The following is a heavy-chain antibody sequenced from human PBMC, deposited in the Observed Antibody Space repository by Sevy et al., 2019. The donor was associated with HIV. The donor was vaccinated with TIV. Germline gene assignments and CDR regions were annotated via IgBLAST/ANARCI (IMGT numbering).Heavy chain of an antibody. J-gene: IGHJ4*02. CDR3: TTSHLGVVIVGATFDY. CDR2: IESSSDGGSI. Sequence: GGSLRLSCAASGFTFSDAWMSWVRQAPGKRLEWVGRIESSSDGGSIDYAAPVKGRFTISRDDSEQIMYLQMNGLQTEDTAMYFCTTSHLGVVIVGATFDYWGLGTLVTVSS. D-gene: IGHD2-15*01. CDR1: GFTFSDAW. V-gene: IGHV3-15*04.